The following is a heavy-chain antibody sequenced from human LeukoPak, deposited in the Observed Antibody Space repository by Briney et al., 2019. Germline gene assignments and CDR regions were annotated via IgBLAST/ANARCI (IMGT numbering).Heavy chain of an antibody. CDR3: ARDLGSYYDFWSAYDY. CDR1: GYTFTSYY. J-gene: IGHJ4*02. V-gene: IGHV1-46*01. D-gene: IGHD3-3*01. Sequence: ASVKVSCKASGYTFTSYYMHWVRQAPGQGLEWMGIINPSGGSTSYAQKFQGRVTMTRDTSTSTVYMELSSLRSEDKAVYYCARDLGSYYDFWSAYDYWGQGTLVTVSS. CDR2: INPSGGST.